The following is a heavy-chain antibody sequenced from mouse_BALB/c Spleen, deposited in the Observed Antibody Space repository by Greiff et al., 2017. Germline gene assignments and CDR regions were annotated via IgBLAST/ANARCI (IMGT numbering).Heavy chain of an antibody. CDR3: ARWKTMIAYFDY. V-gene: IGHV3-2*02. CDR1: GYSITSDYA. Sequence: EVKLMESGPGLVKPSQSLSLTCTVTGYSITSDYAWNWIRQFPGNKLEWMGYISYSGSTSYNPSLKSRISITRDTSKNQFFLQLNSVTTEDTATYYCARWKTMIAYFDYWGQGTTLTVSS. D-gene: IGHD2-4*01. CDR2: ISYSGST. J-gene: IGHJ2*01.